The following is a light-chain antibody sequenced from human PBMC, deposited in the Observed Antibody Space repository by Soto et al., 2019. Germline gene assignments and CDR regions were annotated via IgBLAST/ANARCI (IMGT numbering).Light chain of an antibody. J-gene: IGKJ1*01. CDR3: MQALQTPGWT. CDR1: QSLLHSNGYNY. V-gene: IGKV2-28*01. Sequence: DIVMTQSPLSLPVTPGEPASISCRSSQSLLHSNGYNYLDWYLQKPGQSPQLLIYLGSNRASGVPDRFSGSGSGTDFTLKISRVEAEDVGVYYCMQALQTPGWTFCQGTKVEIK. CDR2: LGS.